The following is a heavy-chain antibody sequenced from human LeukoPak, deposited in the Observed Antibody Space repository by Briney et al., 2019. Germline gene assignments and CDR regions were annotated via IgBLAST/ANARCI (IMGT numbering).Heavy chain of an antibody. D-gene: IGHD6-13*01. CDR2: ISWNSGSI. CDR3: ARRKLAAFDI. J-gene: IGHJ3*02. Sequence: GGSLRLSCAASGFTFDDYAMHWVRQAPGKGLEWVSGISWNSGSIGYADSVKGRFTLSRDNAKNSLYLQMNSLRAEDTAVYYCARRKLAAFDIWGQGTMVTVSS. CDR1: GFTFDDYA. V-gene: IGHV3-9*01.